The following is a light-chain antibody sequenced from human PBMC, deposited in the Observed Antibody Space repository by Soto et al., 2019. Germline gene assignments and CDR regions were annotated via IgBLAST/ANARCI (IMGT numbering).Light chain of an antibody. CDR3: QQRSNWPPT. CDR2: DSS. CDR1: QSISTY. Sequence: DIQLTQSPSSLSASVGDRITITCRASQSISTYLNWYQQKPGEAPTLLVYDSSTLQSGIPARFSGSGSGTDFTLTISSLEPEDFAVYYCQQRSNWPPTFGQGTKVDIK. J-gene: IGKJ1*01. V-gene: IGKV1-39*01.